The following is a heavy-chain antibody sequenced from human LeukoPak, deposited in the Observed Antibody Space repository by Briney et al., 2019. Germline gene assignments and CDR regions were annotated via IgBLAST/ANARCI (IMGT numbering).Heavy chain of an antibody. Sequence: PSETLSLTCAVYGGSFSGYYWSWIRQPPGKGLEWIGEINHSGSTNYNPSLKSRVTISVDTSKNQFSLKLSSVTAADTAVYYCARGVVVTRDLNLDYWGQGTLVTVSS. CDR1: GGSFSGYY. J-gene: IGHJ4*02. CDR3: ARGVVVTRDLNLDY. D-gene: IGHD3-22*01. CDR2: INHSGST. V-gene: IGHV4-34*01.